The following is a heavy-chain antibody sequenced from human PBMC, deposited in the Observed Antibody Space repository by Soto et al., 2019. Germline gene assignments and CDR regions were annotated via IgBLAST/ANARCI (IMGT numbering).Heavy chain of an antibody. V-gene: IGHV4-38-2*01. J-gene: IGHJ4*02. CDR3: ARARYYDWCFDL. Sequence: SETLSLTCAVSGDSIIGIYHWAWIRQSPGRGLEWIASIYHTGTTYYTPPLESRVTISVDTSKNQFSLRLSSVTAADSAVYFCARARYYDWCFDLWGLGTPVTVSS. CDR2: IYHTGTT. D-gene: IGHD3-9*01. CDR1: GDSIIGIYH.